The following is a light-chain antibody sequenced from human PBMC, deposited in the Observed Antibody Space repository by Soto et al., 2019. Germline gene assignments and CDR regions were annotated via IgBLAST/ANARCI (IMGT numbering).Light chain of an antibody. V-gene: IGKV1-5*01. CDR2: DAS. Sequence: DIQMTQFPSTLSASVGDRVTITCRASQSISSSLAWYQQKPGKAPKLLIYDASNLESGVPSRFSGSGSGTEFTLTISSLQPEDFATYYCQQGNSFPFTFGPGTKVDIK. J-gene: IGKJ3*01. CDR3: QQGNSFPFT. CDR1: QSISSS.